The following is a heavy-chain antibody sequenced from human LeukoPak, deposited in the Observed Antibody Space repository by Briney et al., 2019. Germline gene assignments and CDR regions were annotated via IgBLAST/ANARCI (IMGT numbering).Heavy chain of an antibody. Sequence: GGSLRLSCAASGFTFSSYAMQWVRQAPGKGLEWVVVISYDGSNKYYADSVKGRFTISRDNSKNTLYLQMNSLRAEDTAVYYCAKDKNWNPPWDYWGQGTLVTVSS. CDR1: GFTFSSYA. J-gene: IGHJ4*02. V-gene: IGHV3-30-3*01. D-gene: IGHD1-1*01. CDR3: AKDKNWNPPWDY. CDR2: ISYDGSNK.